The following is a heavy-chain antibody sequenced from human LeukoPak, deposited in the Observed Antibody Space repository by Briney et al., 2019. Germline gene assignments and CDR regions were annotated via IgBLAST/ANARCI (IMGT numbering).Heavy chain of an antibody. J-gene: IGHJ3*02. Sequence: GGSLRLSCAASGFTFSSYAMHWVRQAPGKGLEWVAVISYDGSNKYYADSVKGRFTISRDNSKNTLYLQMNRLRAEGTTVYHCAREPRITMNTAAFDIWGQGTMVTVSS. CDR3: AREPRITMNTAAFDI. D-gene: IGHD3-22*01. CDR2: ISYDGSNK. CDR1: GFTFSSYA. V-gene: IGHV3-30-3*01.